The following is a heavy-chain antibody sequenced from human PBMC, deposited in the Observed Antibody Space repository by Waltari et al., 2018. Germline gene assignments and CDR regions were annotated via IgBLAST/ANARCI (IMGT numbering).Heavy chain of an antibody. CDR2: IYYTGAT. V-gene: IGHV4-30-4*01. CDR3: VRTLGFCTASTCSYGYFDL. Sequence: QVQLQESGPGLVKPSQTLSHTCTVSGDPIRRGNYYWSWIRQPSGKGLEWLGYIYYTGATSYNPSLRNRITMSLDASKGEFSMNMRSLTAADTAVYYCVRTLGFCTASTCSYGYFDLWGRGTLVAVSP. CDR1: GDPIRRGNYY. D-gene: IGHD3-10*01. J-gene: IGHJ2*01.